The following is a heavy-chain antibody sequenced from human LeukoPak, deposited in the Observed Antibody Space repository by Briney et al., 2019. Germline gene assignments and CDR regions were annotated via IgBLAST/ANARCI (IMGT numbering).Heavy chain of an antibody. CDR3: ARDGAAGGGYFQH. Sequence: GASVKVSCKASGYTFTSYYMHWVRQAPGQGLEWMGIINPSGGSTSYAQKFQGRVTMTRDTSTSTVYMELSSLRSEDTAVYYCARDGAAGGGYFQHWARAPWSPSPQ. CDR2: INPSGGST. V-gene: IGHV1-46*01. J-gene: IGHJ1*01. CDR1: GYTFTSYY. D-gene: IGHD6-13*01.